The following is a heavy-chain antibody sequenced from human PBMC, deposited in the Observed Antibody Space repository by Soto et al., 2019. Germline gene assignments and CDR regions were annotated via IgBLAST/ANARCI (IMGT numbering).Heavy chain of an antibody. CDR1: GFTFSSYA. CDR3: AKKRVLVPAMYQFDY. CDR2: ISGDGGTT. Sequence: GGSLRLSCAASGFTFSSYAMNWVRQAPGKGLEWVSIISGDGGTTSYADSVKGRFTISRDNSKNTLYLQMNSLRAEDTAVYYCAKKRVLVPAMYQFDYWGQGTLVNVSS. D-gene: IGHD2-2*01. V-gene: IGHV3-23*01. J-gene: IGHJ4*02.